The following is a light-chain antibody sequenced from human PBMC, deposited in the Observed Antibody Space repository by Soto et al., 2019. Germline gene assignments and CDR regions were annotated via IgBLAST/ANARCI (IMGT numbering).Light chain of an antibody. CDR1: QGVSCY. Sequence: EIVLTQSPAALSLSPGETATLSCRASQGVSCYSDWYQQKPGQSPRLLIYDTSNRATGIPARFRGSGSGTDFTLTISSLEPEDFAVYYCQHRCNWPPEVTFGQGTRLEIK. CDR2: DTS. CDR3: QHRCNWPPEVT. J-gene: IGKJ5*01. V-gene: IGKV3-11*01.